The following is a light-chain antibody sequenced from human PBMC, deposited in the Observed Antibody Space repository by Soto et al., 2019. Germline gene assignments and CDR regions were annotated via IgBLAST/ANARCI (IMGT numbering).Light chain of an antibody. CDR3: CSYAGSDNFVL. Sequence: QSALTQPPSASGSPGQSVTISCTGSSSDVGGYNYVSWYQQHPGKAPKLIIYEVTKRPSGVPDRFPGSKSDNAASLTVSGLQAGDEGEYYCCSYAGSDNFVLFGGGTKLTVL. J-gene: IGLJ2*01. CDR2: EVT. CDR1: SSDVGGYNY. V-gene: IGLV2-8*01.